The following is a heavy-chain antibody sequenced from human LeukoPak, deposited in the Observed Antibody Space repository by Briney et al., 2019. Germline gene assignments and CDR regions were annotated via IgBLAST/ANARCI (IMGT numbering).Heavy chain of an antibody. D-gene: IGHD6-13*01. V-gene: IGHV1-2*02. CDR2: INPNSGGT. CDR3: ARVVIAATGPGYFDH. J-gene: IGHJ4*02. CDR1: GYTFTGYY. Sequence: ASVKVSCKAFGYTFTGYYMHWVRQAPGQGLEWLGWINPNSGGTNYAQKFQGRVTMTRDTSINSAYMELSRLKSGDTAVYYCARVVIAATGPGYFDHWGQGTLVTVSS.